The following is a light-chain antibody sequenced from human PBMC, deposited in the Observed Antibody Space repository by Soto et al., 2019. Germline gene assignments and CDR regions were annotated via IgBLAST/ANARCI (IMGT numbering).Light chain of an antibody. CDR1: QSFRGL. Sequence: EVVLTQSPVTLSLSPGERATLSCRASQSFRGLLAWYQQKPGQAPRLLIYDAYNRATGIPHRFSGSGSGTDFTLTISSLETEDSAVYDCKKRHMWPITVGQGTRREIK. V-gene: IGKV3-11*01. J-gene: IGKJ5*01. CDR3: KKRHMWPIT. CDR2: DAY.